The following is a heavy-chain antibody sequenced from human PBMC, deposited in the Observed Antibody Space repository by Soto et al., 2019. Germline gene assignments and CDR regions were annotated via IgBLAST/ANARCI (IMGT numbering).Heavy chain of an antibody. CDR3: ARAAVGGEYYYFDY. CDR1: AYTFTGYY. Sequence: QVQLVQSGAEVKKPVASVMVSCKASAYTFTGYYIHWVRQAPGQGLEWMGWLNPNTGVTKYAHKFQGRVIMTRDTSISTAYMHLSSLTSDDTAIYYCARAAVGGEYYYFDYWGQVTLVTVSS. D-gene: IGHD3-10*01. CDR2: LNPNTGVT. V-gene: IGHV1-2*02. J-gene: IGHJ4*02.